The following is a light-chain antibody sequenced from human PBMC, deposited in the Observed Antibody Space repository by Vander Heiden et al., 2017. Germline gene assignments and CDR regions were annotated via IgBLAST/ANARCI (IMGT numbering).Light chain of an antibody. J-gene: IGLJ1*01. CDR2: KDR. CDR3: QSADSSGNYYV. CDR1: ALPKQY. V-gene: IGLV3-25*03. Sequence: SYELTQPPSVSVSPGQTARITCSGDALPKQYAYWYQQKPGQAPVLVIYKDRERPSGIPERFSGSSSGKTGTVTISGVQAEDEADYYCQSADSSGNYYVFGTGTKVTVL.